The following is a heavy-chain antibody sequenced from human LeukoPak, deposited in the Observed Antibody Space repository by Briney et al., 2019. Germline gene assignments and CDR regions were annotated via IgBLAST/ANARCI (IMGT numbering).Heavy chain of an antibody. J-gene: IGHJ4*02. V-gene: IGHV5-51*01. CDR2: IYPGDSDT. CDR3: ARAPIRGRLDY. Sequence: GESLKISCKGSGYSFTTYWIGWVRQMPGKGLECMGIIYPGDSDTRYSPSFQGQVTISADKSITTAYLQWSSLKDSDTAMYYCARAPIRGRLDYWGQGTPVTVSS. CDR1: GYSFTTYW. D-gene: IGHD1-26*01.